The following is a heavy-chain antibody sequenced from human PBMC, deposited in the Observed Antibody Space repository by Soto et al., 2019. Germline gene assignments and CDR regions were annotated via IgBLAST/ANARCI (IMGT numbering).Heavy chain of an antibody. V-gene: IGHV4-59*01. CDR2: IFHTGVT. CDR1: GASISTYY. J-gene: IGHJ3*01. Sequence: QVQLQESGPGLVKPSETLSLICTVSGASISTYYWTWIRQTPGKRLEWVGDIFHTGVTTYNPSLKSRVTMTVDTSKNQISLKLSSVTDTDTAVYYCAGAQQTCDVWCQGKMVTVSS. CDR3: AGAQQTCDV.